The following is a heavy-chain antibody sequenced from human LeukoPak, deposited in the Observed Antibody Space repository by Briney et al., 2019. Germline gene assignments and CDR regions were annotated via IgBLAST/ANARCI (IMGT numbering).Heavy chain of an antibody. CDR2: ISSSSSYI. J-gene: IGHJ3*02. V-gene: IGHV3-21*01. CDR1: GFTFSSYS. CDR3: ARVRFYGDYELGNAFDI. D-gene: IGHD4-17*01. Sequence: GGSLRLSCAASGFTFSSYSMNWVRQAPGKGLEWVSSISSSSSYIYYADSVKGRFTISRDNAKNSLYLQMNSLRAEDTAVYYCARVRFYGDYELGNAFDIWGQGTMVTVSS.